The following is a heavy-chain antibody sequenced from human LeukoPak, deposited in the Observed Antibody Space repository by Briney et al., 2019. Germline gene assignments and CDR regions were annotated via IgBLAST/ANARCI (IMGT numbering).Heavy chain of an antibody. V-gene: IGHV4-61*01. CDR1: GDSVSSSPYY. Sequence: SETLSLTCSVSGDSVSSSPYYWGWIRQPPGKGLGWIGNTFSTTTLYNASLRSRVTIEVDTSKNQFSLKLTSATAADTAIYYCARYKFHNYFDPWGQGTLVAVSS. CDR2: TFSTTT. J-gene: IGHJ5*02. CDR3: ARYKFHNYFDP. D-gene: IGHD5-24*01.